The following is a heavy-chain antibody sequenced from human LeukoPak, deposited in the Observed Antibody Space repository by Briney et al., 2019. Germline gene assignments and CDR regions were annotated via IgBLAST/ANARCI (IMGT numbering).Heavy chain of an antibody. CDR3: AGGYCSSTSCRNSLEY. V-gene: IGHV3-73*01. CDR1: GFTFSGSA. CDR2: IRSKANSYAT. J-gene: IGHJ4*02. Sequence: GGSLRLSCAASGFTFSGSAMHWVRQASGKGLEWVGRIRSKANSYATAYAASVKGRFTISRDDSKNTAYLQMNSLKTEDTAVYYCAGGYCSSTSCRNSLEYWGQGTLVTVSS. D-gene: IGHD2-2*01.